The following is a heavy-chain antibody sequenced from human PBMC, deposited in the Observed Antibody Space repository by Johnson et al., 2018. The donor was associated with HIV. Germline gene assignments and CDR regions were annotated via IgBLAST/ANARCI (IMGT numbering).Heavy chain of an antibody. CDR1: GFTFSSYW. J-gene: IGHJ3*02. Sequence: VQLVESGGGLVQPGGSLRLSCAASGFTFSSYWMSWVRQAPGKGLEWVANIKQDGSEKYYVDSVKGRFTISRDNSKNKLYLQMNSLRAEDTAVYYCARDAPLIDALDIWGQGTMVTVSS. CDR3: ARDAPLIDALDI. V-gene: IGHV3-7*01. CDR2: IKQDGSEK.